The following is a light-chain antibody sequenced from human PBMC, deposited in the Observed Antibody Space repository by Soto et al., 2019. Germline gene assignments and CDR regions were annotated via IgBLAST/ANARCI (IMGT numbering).Light chain of an antibody. Sequence: QSALTQPASVSGSPGQSITISCTGTSSDVGGYNYVSWYQQHPGKAPKFMIYEVSNRPSGVSNRFSGSKSGNTASLTISGLQAEDEADYYCSSYTSSSTHWVFGGGTKVTV. CDR2: EVS. J-gene: IGLJ3*02. CDR1: SSDVGGYNY. CDR3: SSYTSSSTHWV. V-gene: IGLV2-14*01.